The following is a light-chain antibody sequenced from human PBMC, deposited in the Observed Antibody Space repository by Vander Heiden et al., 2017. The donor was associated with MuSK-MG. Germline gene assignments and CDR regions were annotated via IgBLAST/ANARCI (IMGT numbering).Light chain of an antibody. J-gene: IGKJ1*01. CDR2: GTS. Sequence: EIVLTQSPGSLSLSPRERATLSCRASQRVSSSYLAWYQQKPGQAPRLLIYGTSSRATGIPDRFSGSGSGTDFTLTISRLEPEDFAVYYCQQDGSSPWTFGQGTKVEIK. V-gene: IGKV3-20*01. CDR3: QQDGSSPWT. CDR1: QRVSSSY.